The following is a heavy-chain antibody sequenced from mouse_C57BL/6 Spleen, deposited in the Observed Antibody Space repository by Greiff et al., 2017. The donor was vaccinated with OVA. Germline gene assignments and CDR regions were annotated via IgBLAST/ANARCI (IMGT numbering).Heavy chain of an antibody. V-gene: IGHV1-64*01. CDR3: ARSGDYGNYLAWFAY. CDR1: GYTFTSYW. CDR2: IHPNSGST. D-gene: IGHD2-1*01. J-gene: IGHJ3*01. Sequence: QVQLKQPGAELVKPGASVKLSCKASGYTFTSYWMHWVKQRPGQGLEWIGMIHPNSGSTNYNEKFKSKATLTVDKSSSTAYMQLSSLTSEDSAVYYCARSGDYGNYLAWFAYWGQGTLVTVSA.